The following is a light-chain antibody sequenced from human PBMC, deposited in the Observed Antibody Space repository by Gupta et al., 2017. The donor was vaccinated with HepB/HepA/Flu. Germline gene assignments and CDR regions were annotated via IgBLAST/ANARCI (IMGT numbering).Light chain of an antibody. CDR1: SSDVGAYNY. CDR2: DVS. V-gene: IGLV2-14*01. J-gene: IGLJ2*01. CDR3: SSYTTRSTLV. Sequence: QSALTQPASVSGSPGQSIAISCTGTSSDVGAYNYVSWYQQHPGKAPKLMIYDVSNRPSGVSDRFSGSKSGTTASLTISGLHAEDEADYYCSSYTTRSTLVFGGGTKLTAL.